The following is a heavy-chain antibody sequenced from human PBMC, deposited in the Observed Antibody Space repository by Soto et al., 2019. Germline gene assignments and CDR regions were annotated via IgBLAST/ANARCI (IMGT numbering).Heavy chain of an antibody. CDR1: GFTFSSYS. V-gene: IGHV3-48*02. CDR3: ARDHPTATLWN. Sequence: GGSLRLSCAASGFTFSSYSMNWVRQAPGKGLEWVSYISSSSTIYYADSVKGRFTISRDNAKNSLYLQMNSLRDEDTAVYYCARDHPTATLWNWGQGTLVTVSS. D-gene: IGHD3-16*01. J-gene: IGHJ4*02. CDR2: ISSSSTI.